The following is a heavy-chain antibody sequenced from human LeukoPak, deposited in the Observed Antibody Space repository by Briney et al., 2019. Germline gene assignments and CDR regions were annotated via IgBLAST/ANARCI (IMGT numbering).Heavy chain of an antibody. J-gene: IGHJ4*02. CDR1: GCSISSYY. V-gene: IGHV4-4*07. CDR2: IYSSGST. CDR3: ARTSARGAQFDY. Sequence: PSEALSLTCSVSGCSISSYYRSWIRQPAGKGLEWIGRIYSSGSTNYNPSLKTRVTMSLDTSKNQFSLNLTTVTAADTAVYYCARTSARGAQFDYWGQGTLVTVSS. D-gene: IGHD3-10*01.